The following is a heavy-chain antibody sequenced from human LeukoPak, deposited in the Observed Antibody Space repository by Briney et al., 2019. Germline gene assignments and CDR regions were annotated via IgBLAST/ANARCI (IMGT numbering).Heavy chain of an antibody. CDR3: ARDQGRAHLIDY. CDR2: IIPIFGTA. J-gene: IGHJ4*02. V-gene: IGHV1-69*05. Sequence: SVKVSCKASGGTFSSYAISWVRQAPGQGLEWMGGIIPIFGTANYAQKLQGRVTMTTDTSTSTAYMELRSLRSDDTAVYYCARDQGRAHLIDYWGQGTLVTVSS. CDR1: GGTFSSYA.